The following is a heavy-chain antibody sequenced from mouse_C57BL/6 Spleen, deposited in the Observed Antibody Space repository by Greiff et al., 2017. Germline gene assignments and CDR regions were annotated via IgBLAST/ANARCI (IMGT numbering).Heavy chain of an antibody. CDR1: GYTFTDYY. CDR2: IYPGSGNT. CDR3: ARSPYYYGSSYYVDY. D-gene: IGHD1-1*01. J-gene: IGHJ2*01. V-gene: IGHV1-76*01. Sequence: QVQLKESGAELVRPGASVKLSCKASGYTFTDYYINWVKQRPGQGLEWIARIYPGSGNTYYNEKFKGKATLTAEKSSSTAYMQLSSLTSEDSAVYFCARSPYYYGSSYYVDYWGQGTTLTVSS.